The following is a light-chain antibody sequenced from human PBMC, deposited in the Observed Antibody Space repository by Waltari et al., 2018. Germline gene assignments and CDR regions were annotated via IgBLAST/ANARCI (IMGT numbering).Light chain of an antibody. CDR1: QSILSSSNNRNF. CDR2: WAS. V-gene: IGKV4-1*01. J-gene: IGKJ1*01. CDR3: QQYYSDKT. Sequence: DIVMTQSLNSRAVSLGERATISCKSSQSILSSSNNRNFLSWYQQKPGQPPKLLIYWASTRESGVPDRFSGSGSGTDFTLTISSLQAEDVAVYYCQQYYSDKTFGQGTKVEIK.